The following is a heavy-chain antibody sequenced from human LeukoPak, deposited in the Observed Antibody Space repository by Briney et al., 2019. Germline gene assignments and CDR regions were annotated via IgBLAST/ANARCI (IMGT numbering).Heavy chain of an antibody. J-gene: IGHJ4*02. CDR1: GFIVSHNY. V-gene: IGHV3-53*01. CDR2: IYIDGTT. D-gene: IGHD6-13*01. Sequence: GGSPRLSCAASGFIVSHNYMTWVRQAPGKGLEWISVIYIDGTTYYADSVKGRFTISRDQANNTLYLQMNTLRDEDTAVYYCARGPRYSFYWGQGTLVSVSS. CDR3: ARGPRYSFY.